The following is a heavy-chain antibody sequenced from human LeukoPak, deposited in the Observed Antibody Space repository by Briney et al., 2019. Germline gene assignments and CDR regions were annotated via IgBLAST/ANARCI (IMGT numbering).Heavy chain of an antibody. CDR1: GASISTDGYY. CDR2: IYYSGYT. CDR3: ANIKRRGTFDI. V-gene: IGHV4-31*03. Sequence: SETLSLTCSVYGASISTDGYYWNWIRQHPGRGLEWIGYIYYSGYTYYNPSLKSRLTISVDTSKNQFSLKLSSVTAADTAVYFCANIKRRGTFDIWGQGTVVTVSS. J-gene: IGHJ3*02.